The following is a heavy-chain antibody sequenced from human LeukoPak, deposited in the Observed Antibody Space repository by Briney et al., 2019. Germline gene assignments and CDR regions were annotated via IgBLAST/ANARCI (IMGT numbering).Heavy chain of an antibody. Sequence: ASVKVSCKASGYTFTSYYMHWVRQAPGQGLEWMGIINPSGGSTSYAQKFQGRVTMTRDTSTSTVYMELSSLRSEDTAVYYCARSVGTYYYDSSGYYGYWGQGTLVTVSS. CDR1: GYTFTSYY. CDR2: INPSGGST. CDR3: ARSVGTYYYDSSGYYGY. V-gene: IGHV1-46*01. J-gene: IGHJ4*02. D-gene: IGHD3-22*01.